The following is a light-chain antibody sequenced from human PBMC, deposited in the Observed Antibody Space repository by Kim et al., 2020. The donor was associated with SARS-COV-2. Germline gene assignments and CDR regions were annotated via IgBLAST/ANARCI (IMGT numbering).Light chain of an antibody. CDR1: QGISND. Sequence: ASVGDRLTITCRASQGISNDLAWYQQKPGKVPKLLIFAASALQSGVPSRFSGSGSGTDFTLTISSLQPEDVATYYCQKYNGAPWTFGQGTKSDIK. V-gene: IGKV1-27*01. CDR2: AAS. J-gene: IGKJ1*01. CDR3: QKYNGAPWT.